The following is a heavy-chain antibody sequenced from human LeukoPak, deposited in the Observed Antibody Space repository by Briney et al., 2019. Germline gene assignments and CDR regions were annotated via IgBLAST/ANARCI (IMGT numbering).Heavy chain of an antibody. CDR2: ISRHGRST. CDR1: GFTFSWYA. CDR3: ARVGDSDVFDY. Sequence: QPGGSLRLSCAASGFTFSWYAMHWVRQAPGKGLEYVSAISRHGRSTYYANSVKGRFTISRDNSKNTLYLQMGSVRVEDMAVYYCARVGDSDVFDYWGQGTLVTVSS. D-gene: IGHD2-21*01. V-gene: IGHV3-64*01. J-gene: IGHJ4*02.